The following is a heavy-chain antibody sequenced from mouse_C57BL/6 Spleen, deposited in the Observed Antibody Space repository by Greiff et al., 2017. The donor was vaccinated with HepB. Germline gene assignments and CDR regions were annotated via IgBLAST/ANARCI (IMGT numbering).Heavy chain of an antibody. D-gene: IGHD1-1*01. V-gene: IGHV1-50*01. J-gene: IGHJ2*01. CDR2: IDPSDSYT. Sequence: QVQLQQPGAELVKPGASVKLSCKASGYTFTSYWMQWVKQRPGQGLEWIGEIDPSDSYTNYNQKFKGKATLTVDTSSSTAYMQLSSLTSEDSAVYYCARSPLDYGSSPFDYWGQGTTLTVSS. CDR3: ARSPLDYGSSPFDY. CDR1: GYTFTSYW.